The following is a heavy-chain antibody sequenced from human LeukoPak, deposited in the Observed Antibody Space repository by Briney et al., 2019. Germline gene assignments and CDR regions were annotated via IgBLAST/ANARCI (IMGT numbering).Heavy chain of an antibody. CDR3: ARGAPYYYDSSGYRFDY. D-gene: IGHD3-22*01. Sequence: ASVKVSCKASGYTFTGYYMHWVRHAPGQGLEWMGWINPNSGGTNYAQKFQGRVTMTRDTSISTAYMELSRLRSDDTAVYYCARGAPYYYDSSGYRFDYWGQGTLVTVSS. CDR1: GYTFTGYY. CDR2: INPNSGGT. J-gene: IGHJ4*02. V-gene: IGHV1-2*02.